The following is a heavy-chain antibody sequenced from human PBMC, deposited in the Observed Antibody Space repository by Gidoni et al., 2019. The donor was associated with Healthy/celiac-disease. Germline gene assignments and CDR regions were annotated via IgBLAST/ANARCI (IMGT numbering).Heavy chain of an antibody. CDR3: ARRGPYCSGGSCYPNDAFDI. D-gene: IGHD2-15*01. CDR2: IYYSGST. CDR1: GGSISSSSYD. J-gene: IGHJ3*02. V-gene: IGHV4-39*01. Sequence: QLQLQASGPGLVKPSEPLYLTCTVSGGSISSSSYDWGWFRQPPGKGLQWIGSIYYSGSTHYTPSLKSRVTISVDTSKNQFSLKLSSVTAADTTVYYCARRGPYCSGGSCYPNDAFDIWGQGTMVTVSS.